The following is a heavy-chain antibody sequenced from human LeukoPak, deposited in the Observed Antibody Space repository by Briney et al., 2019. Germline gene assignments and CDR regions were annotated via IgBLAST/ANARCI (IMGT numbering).Heavy chain of an antibody. CDR3: TRVTRNSGWFFDY. J-gene: IGHJ4*02. D-gene: IGHD6-19*01. V-gene: IGHV4-38-2*01. Sequence: SKTLSLTCDVSGYSISGGYFWGWIRQPPGMGLEWIGSTAHRGNTYYNPSLKGRVSISTDGSKNQFSLSLTSVTAADTATYYCTRVTRNSGWFFDYWGPGTLATVHS. CDR1: GYSISGGYF. CDR2: TAHRGNT.